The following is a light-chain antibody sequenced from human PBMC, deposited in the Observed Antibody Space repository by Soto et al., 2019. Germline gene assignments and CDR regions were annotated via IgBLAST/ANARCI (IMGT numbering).Light chain of an antibody. V-gene: IGKV1-8*01. CDR3: QQTYSTSPVT. Sequence: AVQMTQSPSSLSASIGDTVTITCRASHVVSNYLAWYQQKPGNPPKALIYAASFLQSGVPSRFSGSGSGTDLSLTISFLQSEDFATYYCQQTYSTSPVTFGPGTTVDVK. CDR1: HVVSNY. J-gene: IGKJ3*01. CDR2: AAS.